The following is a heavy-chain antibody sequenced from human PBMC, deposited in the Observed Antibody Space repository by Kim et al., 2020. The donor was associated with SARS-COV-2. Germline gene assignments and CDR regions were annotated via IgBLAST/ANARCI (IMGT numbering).Heavy chain of an antibody. CDR3: ARGRRRDEMVRGVIITYYYGMDV. J-gene: IGHJ6*02. V-gene: IGHV4-34*01. Sequence: SETLSLTCAVYGGSFSGYYWSWIRQPPGKGLEWIGEINHSGSTNYNPSLKSRVTISVDTSKNQFSLKLSSVTAADTAVYYCARGRRRDEMVRGVIITYYYGMDVWGQGTTVTVSS. D-gene: IGHD3-10*01. CDR2: INHSGST. CDR1: GGSFSGYY.